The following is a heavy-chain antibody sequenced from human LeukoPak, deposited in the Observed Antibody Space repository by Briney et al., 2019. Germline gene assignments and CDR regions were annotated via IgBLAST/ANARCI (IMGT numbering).Heavy chain of an antibody. D-gene: IGHD3-22*01. CDR2: ISSSSTYI. CDR3: TRDDSSGYYWLSHC. Sequence: GGSLRLSCAASGFTFSSYSMNWVRQAPGKGLEWVSSISSSSTYIFYADSVKGRFTISRDDAKNSLYLQMNSLRAEDTAVYYCTRDDSSGYYWLSHCWGQGTLVTVSS. CDR1: GFTFSSYS. V-gene: IGHV3-21*01. J-gene: IGHJ4*02.